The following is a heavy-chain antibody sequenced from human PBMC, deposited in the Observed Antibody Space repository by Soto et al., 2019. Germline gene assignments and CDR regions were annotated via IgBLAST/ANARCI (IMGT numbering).Heavy chain of an antibody. CDR2: ISPYNGNT. CDR3: ARSTAMVWFYYYGMDV. D-gene: IGHD5-18*01. J-gene: IGHJ6*02. Sequence: ASVKVSCKASGYTFTSYGISWVRQAPGQGLEWMGLISPYNGNTNYAQKFQGRVTMTTDTSTSTVYMELSSLRSEDTAVYYCARSTAMVWFYYYGMDVWGQGTTVTVSS. V-gene: IGHV1-18*01. CDR1: GYTFTSYG.